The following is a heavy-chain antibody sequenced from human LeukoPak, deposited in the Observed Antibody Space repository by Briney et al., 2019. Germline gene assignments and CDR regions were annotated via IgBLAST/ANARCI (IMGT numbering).Heavy chain of an antibody. CDR2: ISGNSGST. V-gene: IGHV3-23*01. CDR3: AREVGWFDS. Sequence: GGSLRLSCAASGFTFTNFAMSWVRQAPGKGLEWVSVISGNSGSTYYADSVKGRFTISRENSKNTLYLQMNSLRAEDTAIYYCAREVGWFDSWGQGTPVTVSS. D-gene: IGHD1-26*01. CDR1: GFTFTNFA. J-gene: IGHJ5*01.